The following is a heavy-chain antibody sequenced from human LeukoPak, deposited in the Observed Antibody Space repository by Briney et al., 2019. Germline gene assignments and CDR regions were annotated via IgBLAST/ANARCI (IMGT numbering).Heavy chain of an antibody. CDR2: ISAYNGNT. V-gene: IGHV1-18*01. Sequence: ASLKVSCKASGYAFTSYGISWVRQAPGQGLEWVGWISAYNGNTNYAQTLQCRVTMTTDTSTSTAYMELRSLRSDDTAVYYCARAIIVGATHRADAFDIWGQGTMVTVSS. J-gene: IGHJ3*02. D-gene: IGHD1-26*01. CDR1: GYAFTSYG. CDR3: ARAIIVGATHRADAFDI.